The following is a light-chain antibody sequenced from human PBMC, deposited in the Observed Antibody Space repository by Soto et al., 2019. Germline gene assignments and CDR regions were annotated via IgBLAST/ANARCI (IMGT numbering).Light chain of an antibody. CDR1: SGSVSTSYY. CDR3: VLYMVTGISV. J-gene: IGLJ3*02. CDR2: STN. Sequence: QAVVTQEPSFSVSPGRTVTLTCGLSSGSVSTSYYPSWYQLTPGQAPRTLIYSTNTRSSGVPNRFSGSILENKAALTITGAQAEDESDYYCVLYMVTGISVFGGGTKVTVL. V-gene: IGLV8-61*01.